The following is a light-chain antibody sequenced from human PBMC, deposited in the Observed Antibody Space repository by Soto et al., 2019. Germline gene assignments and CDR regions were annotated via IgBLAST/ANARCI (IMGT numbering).Light chain of an antibody. CDR2: GAS. CDR1: QSVSSSY. V-gene: IGKV3-20*01. J-gene: IGKJ1*01. Sequence: EIVLKQSPGTLSLSPGERATLSCRASQSVSSSYLAWYQQKPGQAPRLLIYGASSRATGIPDRFSGSGSGTDVTLTISRLDPEDFVGYYCQQYGSSPRTFGQGTKVDIK. CDR3: QQYGSSPRT.